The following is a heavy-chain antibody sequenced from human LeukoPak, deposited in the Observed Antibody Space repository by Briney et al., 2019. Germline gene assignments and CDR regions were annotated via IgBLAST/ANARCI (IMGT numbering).Heavy chain of an antibody. D-gene: IGHD1-20*01. CDR2: IKRDGRDK. J-gene: IGHJ3*02. Sequence: GGSLRLSCVASGFTFSNYWMSWVRQAPGKGLEWVANIKRDGRDKNSVDSVKGRFTISRDNAKNSMFLQMNSLRVEDTAVYYCAKKSRITGTTTSGFDIWGQGTMVTVSS. V-gene: IGHV3-7*01. CDR1: GFTFSNYW. CDR3: AKKSRITGTTTSGFDI.